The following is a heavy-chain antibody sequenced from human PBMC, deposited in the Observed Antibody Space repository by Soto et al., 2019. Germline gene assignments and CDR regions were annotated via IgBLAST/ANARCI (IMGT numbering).Heavy chain of an antibody. Sequence: GGSLRLSCAASGFTFSSYAMHWVRQAPGKGLEWVAVISYDGSNKYYADSVKGRFTISRDNSKNPLYLQMNSLRAEDTAVYYCARGGELYSSSWFSSDHYYGMDVWGQGTTVTVSS. CDR2: ISYDGSNK. CDR3: ARGGELYSSSWFSSDHYYGMDV. D-gene: IGHD6-13*01. V-gene: IGHV3-30-3*01. CDR1: GFTFSSYA. J-gene: IGHJ6*02.